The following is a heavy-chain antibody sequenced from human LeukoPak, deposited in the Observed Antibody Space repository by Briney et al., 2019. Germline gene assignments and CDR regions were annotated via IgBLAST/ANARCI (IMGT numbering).Heavy chain of an antibody. V-gene: IGHV3-23*01. CDR2: ISGSGGST. J-gene: IGHJ4*02. CDR1: GFTFRSYA. D-gene: IGHD6-13*01. Sequence: LAGVSLRLSYAASGFTFRSYAMSWVRQAPGKGLEWVSAISGSGGSTYYADSVKGRFTISRDNSKNTLYLQMNSLRAEDTAVYYCAKDRIAAAGTGDYWGQGTLVTVSS. CDR3: AKDRIAAAGTGDY.